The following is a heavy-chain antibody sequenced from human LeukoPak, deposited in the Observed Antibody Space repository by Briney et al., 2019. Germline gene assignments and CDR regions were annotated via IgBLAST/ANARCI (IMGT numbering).Heavy chain of an antibody. CDR2: IYTSGST. Sequence: KASETLSLTCTVSGGSISSYYWSWIRQPAGKGLEWIGRIYTSGSTNYNPSLKSRVTISVDKSKNQFSLKLSSVTAADTAVYYCAAATVTRGTFGYWGQGTLVTVSS. D-gene: IGHD4-17*01. CDR1: GGSISSYY. V-gene: IGHV4-4*07. CDR3: AAATVTRGTFGY. J-gene: IGHJ4*02.